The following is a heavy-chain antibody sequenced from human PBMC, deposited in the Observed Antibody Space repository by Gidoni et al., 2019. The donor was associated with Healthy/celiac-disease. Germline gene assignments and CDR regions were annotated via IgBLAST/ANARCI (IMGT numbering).Heavy chain of an antibody. Sequence: EVQLVESGGGLVKPGGSLSLSCAASGFTFSSYSMNWVRQAPGKGLEWVSSISSSSSYIYYADSVKGRFTISRDNAKNSLYLQMNSLRAEDTAVYYCARDPRGWETNWGQGTLVTVSS. D-gene: IGHD1-26*01. J-gene: IGHJ4*02. CDR2: ISSSSSYI. CDR1: GFTFSSYS. CDR3: ARDPRGWETN. V-gene: IGHV3-21*01.